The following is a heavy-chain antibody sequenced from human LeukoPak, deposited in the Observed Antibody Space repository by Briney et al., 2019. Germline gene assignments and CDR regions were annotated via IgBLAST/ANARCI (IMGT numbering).Heavy chain of an antibody. CDR2: IRYDGSNK. J-gene: IGHJ6*03. Sequence: PGGSLRLSCAASGFTFSSDGMHWVRQAPGKGLEWVAFIRYDGSNKYYADSVKGRFTISRDNSKNTLYLQMNSLRAEDTALYYCAKDRSGSYYQSYYYYYMDVWGKGTTVTVSS. CDR1: GFTFSSDG. D-gene: IGHD1-26*01. V-gene: IGHV3-30*02. CDR3: AKDRSGSYYQSYYYYYMDV.